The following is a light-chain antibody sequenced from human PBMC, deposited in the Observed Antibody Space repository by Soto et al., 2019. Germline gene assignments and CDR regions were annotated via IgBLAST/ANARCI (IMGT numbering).Light chain of an antibody. CDR3: QQRGDWPIT. V-gene: IGKV3-11*01. CDR2: DAS. Sequence: EIVLIQSPATLSLSPGERATLSYRASQSVSSYLAWYQQKPGQAPRLLVYDASNRATGIPARLSGSGSGTDFTLPISSLEPEDFAVYYFQQRGDWPITFGQGTRLEIK. J-gene: IGKJ5*01. CDR1: QSVSSY.